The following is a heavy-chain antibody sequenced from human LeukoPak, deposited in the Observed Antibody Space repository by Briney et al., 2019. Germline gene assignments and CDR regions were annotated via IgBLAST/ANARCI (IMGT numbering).Heavy chain of an antibody. CDR1: GGSISNYY. Sequence: KTSETLSLTCTVSGGSISNYYWTWIRQPPGKGLEWIGYIYYSGSTSYNPSLKSRVTISVDTSKNQFPLKLSSVTAADTAVYYCARNREDQYDYYGMDVWGQGTLVTVSS. CDR2: IYYSGST. D-gene: IGHD1-26*01. J-gene: IGHJ6*02. V-gene: IGHV4-59*08. CDR3: ARNREDQYDYYGMDV.